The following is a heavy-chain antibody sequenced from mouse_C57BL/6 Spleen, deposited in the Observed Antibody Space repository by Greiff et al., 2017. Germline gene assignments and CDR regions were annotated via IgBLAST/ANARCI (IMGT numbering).Heavy chain of an antibody. CDR2: IYPYNGVS. CDR1: GYSFTGYY. V-gene: IGHV1-31*01. CDR3: ASEGNYYGNYVGAWFAY. Sequence: EVQLQQSGPELVKPGASVKISCKASGYSFTGYYMHWVKQSHGNILDWIGYIYPYNGVSSYNQKFKGKATLTVDKSSSTAYMELRSLTSEDSAVYYCASEGNYYGNYVGAWFAYWGQGTLVTVSA. J-gene: IGHJ3*01. D-gene: IGHD2-1*01.